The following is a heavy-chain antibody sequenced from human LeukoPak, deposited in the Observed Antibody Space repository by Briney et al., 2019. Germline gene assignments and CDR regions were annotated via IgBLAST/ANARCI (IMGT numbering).Heavy chain of an antibody. D-gene: IGHD3-10*01. CDR2: IYYGGNT. J-gene: IGHJ4*02. Sequence: PSETLSLTCGVSGGSFNSDDYYWNWIRQPPGRGLEWIGYIYYGGNTNYNPSLRSRVTISMDTSKNQFSLKVNSVTAADTAVYFCASGPRNYYYSGSYRYWGQGTLVTVSS. CDR3: ASGPRNYYYSGSYRY. V-gene: IGHV4-61*08. CDR1: GGSFNSDDYY.